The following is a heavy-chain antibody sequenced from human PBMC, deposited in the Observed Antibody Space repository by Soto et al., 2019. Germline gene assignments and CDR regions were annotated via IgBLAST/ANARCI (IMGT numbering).Heavy chain of an antibody. Sequence: QVQLVQSGAEVKKPGSSVKVSCKASGGTFSSYAISWVRQAPGQGLEWMGGIIPIFGTANYAQKSQGRVTTTADESTSTAYMELSSLSSADPAVYYCARGFGAARNFDYWGQGTLVPVSS. CDR2: IIPIFGTA. V-gene: IGHV1-69*12. D-gene: IGHD6-6*01. J-gene: IGHJ4*02. CDR3: ARGFGAARNFDY. CDR1: GGTFSSYA.